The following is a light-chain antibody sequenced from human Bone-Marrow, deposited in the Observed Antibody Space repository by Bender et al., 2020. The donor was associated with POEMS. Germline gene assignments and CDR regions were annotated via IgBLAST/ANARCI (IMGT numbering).Light chain of an antibody. CDR2: SDV. J-gene: IGLJ1*01. CDR1: NIGSER. CDR3: QVWDSSAGVV. Sequence: SYVLTQPPSVSAAPGRTATITCGGNNIGSERVHWYQQKPGQAPQLVIYSDVDRPSAIPDRFSGSNSGNTATLTISRVEAGDEADYYCQVWDSSAGVVFRTGTTVTVL. V-gene: IGLV3-21*04.